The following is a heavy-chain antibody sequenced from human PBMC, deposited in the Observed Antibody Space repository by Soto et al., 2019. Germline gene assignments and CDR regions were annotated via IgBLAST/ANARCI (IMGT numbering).Heavy chain of an antibody. J-gene: IGHJ6*02. CDR3: TLQYYDDVGGSYRYGLAV. CDR2: IKSRTDGGTT. V-gene: IGHV3-15*07. Sequence: GGSLRLSCAASGFTFSNAWMNWVRQAPGKGLEWVGRIKSRTDGGTTDYAAPVKGRFTISRDDSKNTLYLQMNSLKTEDTAVYYCTLQYYDDVGGSYRYGLAVWGQGTRVTVPS. CDR1: GFTFSNAW. D-gene: IGHD3-16*02.